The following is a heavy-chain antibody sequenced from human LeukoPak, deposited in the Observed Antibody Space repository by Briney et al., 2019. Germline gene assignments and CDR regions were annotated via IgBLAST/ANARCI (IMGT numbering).Heavy chain of an antibody. J-gene: IGHJ4*02. CDR3: TRQGNWNFEF. Sequence: GESLRLSCTASGFNSRTHWLSWVRQAPGKGLEGVGNIRPDGGERYHGDSLKGRFTISRANDKNSLYLLMNFLRADETAIYYCTRQGNWNFEFWGQGTLVTVSS. D-gene: IGHD1-1*01. V-gene: IGHV3-7*03. CDR1: GFNSRTHW. CDR2: IRPDGGER.